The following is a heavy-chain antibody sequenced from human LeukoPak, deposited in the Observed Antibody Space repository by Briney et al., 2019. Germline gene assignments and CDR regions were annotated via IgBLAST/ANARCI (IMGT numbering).Heavy chain of an antibody. D-gene: IGHD6-13*01. CDR2: ISAYNGNT. Sequence: ASVKVSCKASGYTFTSYGISWVRQAPGRGLEWMGWISAYNGNTNYAQKLQGRVTMTTDTSTSTAYMELRSLRSDDTAVYYCARSKGYSSSLLGYNWFDPWGQGTLVTVSS. CDR3: ARSKGYSSSLLGYNWFDP. CDR1: GYTFTSYG. J-gene: IGHJ5*02. V-gene: IGHV1-18*01.